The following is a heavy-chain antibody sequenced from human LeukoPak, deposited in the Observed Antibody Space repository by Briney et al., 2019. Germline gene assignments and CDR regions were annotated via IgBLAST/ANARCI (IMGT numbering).Heavy chain of an antibody. D-gene: IGHD3-22*01. Sequence: PGGSLSLSCAASGFTVSSYAMSWGRHPPGEGREWGLSIRGSGASTYYADSVKGRFTISRDNYTNTMYLQLNRLRAEDTAVYYCEKERSKEVVAFYWGQGTPVTVSS. J-gene: IGHJ4*02. CDR1: GFTVSSYA. CDR3: EKERSKEVVAFY. V-gene: IGHV3-23*01. CDR2: IRGSGAST.